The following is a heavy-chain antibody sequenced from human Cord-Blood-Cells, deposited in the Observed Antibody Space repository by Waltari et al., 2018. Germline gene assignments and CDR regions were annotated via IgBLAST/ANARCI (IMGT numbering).Heavy chain of an antibody. CDR3: ARSGYCSSTSCYSDY. CDR2: INPNSGGT. V-gene: IGHV1-2*04. Sequence: QVQLVQSGAEVKKPGASVKVSCKASGYTFTGYYMHWVRQAPGQGLELMGWINPNSGGTNYAQNFQGWVTMTRDTSISTAYMELSRLRSDDTAVYYCARSGYCSSTSCYSDYWGQGTLVTVSS. D-gene: IGHD2-2*01. CDR1: GYTFTGYY. J-gene: IGHJ4*02.